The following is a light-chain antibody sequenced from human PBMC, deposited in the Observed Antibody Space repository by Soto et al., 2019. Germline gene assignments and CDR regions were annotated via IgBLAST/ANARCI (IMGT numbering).Light chain of an antibody. CDR1: QSVSSY. Sequence: IVLTQSPATLSLSPGEGATLSCRASQSVSSYLTWYQQKPGQAPGLLIYDASNRATGIPARFSGSGSGTDFTLTISSLEPEDFAVYYCQQRRSWPLTFGGGTRVEIK. V-gene: IGKV3-11*01. CDR2: DAS. J-gene: IGKJ4*01. CDR3: QQRRSWPLT.